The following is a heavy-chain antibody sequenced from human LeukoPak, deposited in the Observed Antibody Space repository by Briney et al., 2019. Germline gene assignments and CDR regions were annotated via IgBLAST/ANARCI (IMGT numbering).Heavy chain of an antibody. Sequence: PSETLSLTCTVSGGSISSYYWSWIRQPPGKGLEWIGYIYYSGSTNYNPSLKSQVTISVDTSKNQFSLKLSSVTAADTAVYYCATSTIKAGPFDPWGQGTLVTVSS. D-gene: IGHD5/OR15-5a*01. CDR1: GGSISSYY. V-gene: IGHV4-59*08. CDR3: ATSTIKAGPFDP. J-gene: IGHJ5*02. CDR2: IYYSGST.